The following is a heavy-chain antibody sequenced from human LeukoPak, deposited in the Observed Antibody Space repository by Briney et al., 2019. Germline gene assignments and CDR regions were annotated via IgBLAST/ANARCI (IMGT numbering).Heavy chain of an antibody. J-gene: IGHJ4*02. V-gene: IGHV3-23*01. Sequence: GGSLRLSCAASGLTFSKSALTWVRQAPGKGLEWVSTITDVGDIFYTYSVRGRFTISRDNSKNTVYMQMDGLRAEDTAVYYCTRDRGGSPTDVFDYWGQGTLVTVSS. CDR2: ITDVGDI. CDR3: TRDRGGSPTDVFDY. D-gene: IGHD2-15*01. CDR1: GLTFSKSA.